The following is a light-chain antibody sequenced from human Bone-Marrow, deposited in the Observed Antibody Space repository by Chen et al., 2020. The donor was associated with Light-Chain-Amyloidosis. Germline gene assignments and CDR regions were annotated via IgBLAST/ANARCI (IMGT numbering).Light chain of an antibody. Sequence: EIVLTQSPGTLSLSPGEGANLSCRASQTISSNYLTWYQQKFGQATRLLIYGSSSRATGIPDRFTGSGSGTDFTLTINRLEPEDFARYYCQQYGTSPLTFGGGTKVEIK. J-gene: IGKJ4*01. CDR3: QQYGTSPLT. CDR2: GSS. CDR1: QTISSNY. V-gene: IGKV3-20*01.